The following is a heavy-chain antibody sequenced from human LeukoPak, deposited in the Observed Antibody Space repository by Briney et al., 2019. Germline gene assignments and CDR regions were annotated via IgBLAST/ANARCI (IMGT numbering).Heavy chain of an antibody. Sequence: PSETLSLTCTVSGGSISSGGYYWSWIRQHPGKGLEWIGYIYHSGSTYYNPSLKSRVTISVDTSKNQFSLKLSSVTAADTAVYYCARVVVDSSWADYWGQGTLVTVSS. CDR2: IYHSGST. V-gene: IGHV4-31*03. CDR1: GGSISSGGYY. CDR3: ARVVVDSSWADY. J-gene: IGHJ4*02. D-gene: IGHD6-13*01.